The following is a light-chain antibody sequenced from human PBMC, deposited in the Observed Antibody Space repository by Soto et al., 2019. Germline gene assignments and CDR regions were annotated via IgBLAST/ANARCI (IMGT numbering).Light chain of an antibody. CDR3: QSFDSSLSGYVV. V-gene: IGLV1-40*01. Sequence: QSVLTQPPSVSGAPGQRVTISCTGSRSNIGAGYDVHWYQHLPGAAPKLLIFRNSNRPSGVPDRFSGSKSGTSASLAITGLQAEDEADYYCQSFDSSLSGYVVFGGGTKLTVL. J-gene: IGLJ2*01. CDR1: RSNIGAGYD. CDR2: RNS.